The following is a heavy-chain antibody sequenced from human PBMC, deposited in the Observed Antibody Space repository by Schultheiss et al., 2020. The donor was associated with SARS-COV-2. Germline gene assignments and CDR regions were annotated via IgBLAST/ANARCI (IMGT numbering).Heavy chain of an antibody. CDR3: ARDRYDFWSGYVSYWYSDL. D-gene: IGHD3-3*01. CDR2: IIPIFGTA. Sequence: SVKVSCKASGGTFSSYAISWVRQAPGQGLEWMGGIIPIFGTANYAQKFQGRVTITADESTSTAYMELSSLRSEDTAVYYCARDRYDFWSGYVSYWYSDLWGRGTLVTVSS. CDR1: GGTFSSYA. V-gene: IGHV1-69*13. J-gene: IGHJ2*01.